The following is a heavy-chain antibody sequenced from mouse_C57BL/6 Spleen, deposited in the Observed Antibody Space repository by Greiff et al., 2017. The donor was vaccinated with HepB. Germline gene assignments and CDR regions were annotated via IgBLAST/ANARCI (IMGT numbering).Heavy chain of an antibody. CDR1: GFNIKDYY. V-gene: IGHV14-1*01. CDR2: IDPEDGDT. Sequence: EVQLQQSGAELVRPGASVKLSCTASGFNIKDYYMHWVKQRPEQGLEWIGRIDPEDGDTEYAPKFQGKVTMTADTSSNTAYLQLSSLTSEDTAVYYCTTWIITTVVDAWFAYWAKGLWSLSLQ. D-gene: IGHD1-1*01. CDR3: TTWIITTVVDAWFAY. J-gene: IGHJ3*01.